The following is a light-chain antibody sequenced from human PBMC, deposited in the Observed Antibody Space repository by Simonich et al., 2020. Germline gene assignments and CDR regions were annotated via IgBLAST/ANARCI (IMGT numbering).Light chain of an antibody. CDR1: SSDVGGYNF. CDR2: DVS. CDR3: SSYTSSSHVV. J-gene: IGLJ2*01. Sequence: QSALPQPAPVSGSPGQSITLSCTGTSSDVGGYNFVSWYQQHPGKAPKLMIYDVSNRPSGGSNRFSGSKSGNTASLTISGLQAEDEADYYCSSYTSSSHVVFGGGTKLTVL. V-gene: IGLV2-14*03.